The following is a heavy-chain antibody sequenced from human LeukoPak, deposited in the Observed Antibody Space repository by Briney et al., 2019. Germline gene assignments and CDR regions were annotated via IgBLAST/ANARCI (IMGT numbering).Heavy chain of an antibody. CDR1: GYTLTELS. CDR2: FDPEDGET. CDR3: ATVRYHVVVPAADAFDI. V-gene: IGHV1-24*01. D-gene: IGHD2-2*01. Sequence: GASVKVSCKVSGYTLTELSMHWVRQAPGKGLEWMGGFDPEDGETIYAQKFQGRVTMAEDTSTDTAYMELSSLRSEDTAVYYCATVRYHVVVPAADAFDIWGQGTMVTVSS. J-gene: IGHJ3*02.